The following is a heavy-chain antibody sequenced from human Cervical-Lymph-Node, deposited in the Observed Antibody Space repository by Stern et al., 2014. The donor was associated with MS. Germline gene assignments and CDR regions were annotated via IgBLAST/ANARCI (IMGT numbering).Heavy chain of an antibody. Sequence: QVQLVQSGGGVVQPGSSLRLSCAGTGFIFTTSPLHWVRQAPGKGLEWVAFISHDALNKYYADSVRGRFTISRDNSKNMLYLQMNSLRVEDTAVYYCAPGIDYWGQGTLGTVS. CDR1: GFIFTTSP. CDR2: ISHDALNK. CDR3: APGIDY. J-gene: IGHJ4*02. V-gene: IGHV3-30*04.